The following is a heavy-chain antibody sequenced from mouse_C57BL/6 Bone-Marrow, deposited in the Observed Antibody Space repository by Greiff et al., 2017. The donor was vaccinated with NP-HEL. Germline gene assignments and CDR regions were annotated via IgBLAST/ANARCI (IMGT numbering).Heavy chain of an antibody. J-gene: IGHJ4*01. CDR1: GFTFTDYY. Sequence: EVQRVESGGGLVQPGGSLSLSCAASGFTFTDYYMSWVRQPPGKALEWLGFIRNKANGYTTEYSASVKGRFTISRDNSQSILYLQMNALRAEDSATYYCARIYYGSSYVRYAMDYWGQGTSVTVSS. CDR3: ARIYYGSSYVRYAMDY. D-gene: IGHD1-1*01. V-gene: IGHV7-3*01. CDR2: IRNKANGYTT.